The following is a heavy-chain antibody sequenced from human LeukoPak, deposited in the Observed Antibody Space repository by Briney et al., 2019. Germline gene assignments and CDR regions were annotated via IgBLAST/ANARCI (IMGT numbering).Heavy chain of an antibody. Sequence: TGGSLRLSCAASGFTFSSYAMSWVRQAPGKGLEWVSAISGSGGSTYYADSVKGRFTISRDNSKNTLYLQVNSLRAEDTAVYYCAKGTYSSGWYRYNWFDLSGQGTLVTVSS. D-gene: IGHD6-19*01. CDR2: ISGSGGST. CDR3: AKGTYSSGWYRYNWFDL. J-gene: IGHJ5*02. V-gene: IGHV3-23*01. CDR1: GFTFSSYA.